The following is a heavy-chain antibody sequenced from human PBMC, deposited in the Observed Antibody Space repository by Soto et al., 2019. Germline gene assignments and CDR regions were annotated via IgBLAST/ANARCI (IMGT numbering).Heavy chain of an antibody. J-gene: IGHJ3*02. V-gene: IGHV1-69*13. Sequence: SVKVSCKASGGTFSSYAISWVRQAPGQGLEWMGGIIPIFGTANYAQKFQGRVTITGDASTSTAYMELSSLRSEDTAVYYCARGYCSGGSCYDHGAFDSWGQGTMVTVAS. CDR3: ARGYCSGGSCYDHGAFDS. CDR1: GGTFSSYA. CDR2: IIPIFGTA. D-gene: IGHD2-15*01.